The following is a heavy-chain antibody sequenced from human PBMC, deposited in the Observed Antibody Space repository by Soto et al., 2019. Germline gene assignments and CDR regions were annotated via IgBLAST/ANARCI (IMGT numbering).Heavy chain of an antibody. CDR2: MNPNSGNT. CDR1: GYTFISYD. J-gene: IGHJ6*02. V-gene: IGHV1-8*01. D-gene: IGHD5-12*01. CDR3: ARGRSGDDYYYYYGMDV. Sequence: QVQLVQSGAEVKKPGASVKVSCKASGYTFISYDINWVRQATGQGLEWMGWMNPNSGNTGYAQKFQGRVTMTRNTSISTAYMELSSLRSEDTAVYYCARGRSGDDYYYYYGMDVWGQGTTVTVSS.